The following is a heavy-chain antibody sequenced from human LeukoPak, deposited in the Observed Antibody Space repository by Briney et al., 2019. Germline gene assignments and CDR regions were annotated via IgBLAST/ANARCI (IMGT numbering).Heavy chain of an antibody. J-gene: IGHJ4*02. CDR2: ISYDGSNE. CDR3: AKVGLQPESYYFDY. V-gene: IGHV3-30*18. D-gene: IGHD1-1*01. CDR1: GFTFSSYG. Sequence: GGSLRLSCAASGFTFSSYGMHWVRQAPGKGLEWVAVISYDGSNEYYADSVKGRFTISRDNSKNTLYLQMNSLRAEDTAVYYCAKVGLQPESYYFDYWGQGTLVTVSS.